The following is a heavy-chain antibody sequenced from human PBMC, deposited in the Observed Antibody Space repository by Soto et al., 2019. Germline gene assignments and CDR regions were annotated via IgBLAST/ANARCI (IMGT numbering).Heavy chain of an antibody. CDR2: ISGSGGST. CDR1: GFTFSSYA. D-gene: IGHD4-17*01. Sequence: GGSLRLSCAASGFTFSSYAMSWVRQAPGKGLEWVSAISGSGGSTYYADSVKGRFTISRDNSKNTLYLQMNSLRAEDTAVYYCAKTPPFEWFMTTVTGRSYYGMDVWGQGTTVTVSS. V-gene: IGHV3-23*01. J-gene: IGHJ6*02. CDR3: AKTPPFEWFMTTVTGRSYYGMDV.